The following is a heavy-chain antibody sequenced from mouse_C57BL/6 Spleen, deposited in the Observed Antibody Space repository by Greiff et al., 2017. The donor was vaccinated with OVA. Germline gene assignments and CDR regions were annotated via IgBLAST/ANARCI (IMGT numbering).Heavy chain of an antibody. J-gene: IGHJ1*03. D-gene: IGHD1-1*01. CDR2: IYPGSGNT. V-gene: IGHV1-76*01. CDR3: ARDYGSSHWYFGV. Sequence: QVQLQQSGAELVRPGASVKLSCKASGYTFTDYYITWVKQRPGQGLEWIARIYPGSGNTYYNEKFKGKATLTAEKSSSTAYMQLSSLTSEDSAVYFCARDYGSSHWYFGVWGTGTTVTVSS. CDR1: GYTFTDYY.